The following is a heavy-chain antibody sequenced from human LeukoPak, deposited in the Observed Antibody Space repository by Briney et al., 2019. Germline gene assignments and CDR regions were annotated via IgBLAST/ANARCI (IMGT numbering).Heavy chain of an antibody. CDR2: IKSKTDGGTT. V-gene: IGHV3-15*07. CDR3: TTDPGALSSYGHYYYGMDV. CDR1: GFTFSNAW. Sequence: GGSLRLSCAASGFTFSNAWMNWVHQAPGKGLEWVGRIKSKTDGGTTDYAAPVKGRFTISRDDSKNTLYLQMNSLKTEDTAVYYCTTDPGALSSYGHYYYGMDVWGQGTTVTVSS. J-gene: IGHJ6*02. D-gene: IGHD5-18*01.